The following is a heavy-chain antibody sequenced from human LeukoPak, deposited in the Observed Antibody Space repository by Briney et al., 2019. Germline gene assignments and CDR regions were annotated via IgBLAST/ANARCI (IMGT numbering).Heavy chain of an antibody. CDR3: ERDSARRFDY. V-gene: IGHV3-7*01. CDR2: IKHDGSET. J-gene: IGHJ4*02. Sequence: GGCLRLSCAASGFTFSSYWMSWVRQAPGKGLEWVANIKHDGSETHYVDSVKGRFTISRDNAKKSLYLQMNSLKDEDTAVYYCERDSARRFDYWGQGTLVTVSS. CDR1: GFTFSSYW. D-gene: IGHD3-16*01.